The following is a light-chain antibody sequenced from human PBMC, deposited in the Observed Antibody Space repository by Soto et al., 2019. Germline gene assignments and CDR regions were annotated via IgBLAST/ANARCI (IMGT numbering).Light chain of an antibody. CDR3: QQYNNWPPWT. V-gene: IGKV3D-20*02. Sequence: EIVLMPSPVPLSLSPGGRGTLPRRASQTVRNNYLAWYQQKPGQAPRLLIYDASSRATGIPDRFSGGGSGTDFTLTISRLQSEDFAVYYCQQYNNWPPWTFGQGTKVDIK. CDR2: DAS. J-gene: IGKJ1*01. CDR1: QTVRNNY.